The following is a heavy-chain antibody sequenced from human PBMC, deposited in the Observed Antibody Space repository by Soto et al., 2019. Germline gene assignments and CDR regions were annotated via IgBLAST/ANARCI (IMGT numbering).Heavy chain of an antibody. CDR2: ISAYNGNT. D-gene: IGHD4-17*01. V-gene: IGHV1-18*01. Sequence: QVQLVQSGAEVKKPGASVKVSCKASGYTFTSYGISWVRQAPGQGLEWVGWISAYNGNTNYAQKLQGRVTMTTDTSTSTAYMELRSLRSDDTAVYYCALSHTIYDYGDYEDYYYYYGMDVWGQGTTVTVSS. CDR1: GYTFTSYG. J-gene: IGHJ6*02. CDR3: ALSHTIYDYGDYEDYYYYYGMDV.